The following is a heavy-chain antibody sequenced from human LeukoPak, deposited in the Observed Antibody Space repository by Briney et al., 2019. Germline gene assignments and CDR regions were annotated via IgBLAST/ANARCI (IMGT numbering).Heavy chain of an antibody. CDR1: GGSISSYY. Sequence: SETLSLTCTVSGGSISSYYWSWIRQPPGKGLEWVGYIYYCGSTNYNPSLKSRVTISVDTSKNQFSLQLNSVTPEDTAVYYCARTNTQLWGFDYWGQGTLVTVSS. V-gene: IGHV4-59*12. CDR3: ARTNTQLWGFDY. J-gene: IGHJ4*02. CDR2: IYYCGST. D-gene: IGHD5-18*01.